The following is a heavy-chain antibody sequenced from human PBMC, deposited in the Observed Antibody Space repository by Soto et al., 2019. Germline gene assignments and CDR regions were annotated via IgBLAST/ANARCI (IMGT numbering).Heavy chain of an antibody. Sequence: SVKVSCKASGGTFSSYAISWVRQAPGQGLEWMGGIIPIFGTANYAQKFQGRVTITADESTSTAYMELSSLRSEDTAVYYCACCMVPEGRIDYFYYWGQGSLVTVSS. CDR3: ACCMVPEGRIDYFYY. D-gene: IGHD3-10*01. J-gene: IGHJ4*02. CDR1: GGTFSSYA. CDR2: IIPIFGTA. V-gene: IGHV1-69*13.